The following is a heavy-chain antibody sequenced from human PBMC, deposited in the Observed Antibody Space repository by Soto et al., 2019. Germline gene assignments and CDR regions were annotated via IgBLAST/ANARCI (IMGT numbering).Heavy chain of an antibody. J-gene: IGHJ4*02. CDR1: GYTFTSYD. V-gene: IGHV1-8*01. CDR2: MNPNSGNT. CDR3: ARDSGYDPGRSGVVHFDY. Sequence: GASVKVSCKASGYTFTSYDINWVRQATGQGLEWMGWMNPNSGNTGYAQKFQGRVTMTRNTSISTAYMELSSLRSEDTAVYYCARDSGYDPGRSGVVHFDYWGQGTLVTVSS. D-gene: IGHD5-12*01.